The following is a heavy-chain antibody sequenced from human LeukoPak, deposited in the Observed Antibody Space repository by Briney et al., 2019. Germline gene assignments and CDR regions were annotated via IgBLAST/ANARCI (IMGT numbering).Heavy chain of an antibody. CDR3: ARGGSGSYYIVPLYYFDY. D-gene: IGHD3-10*01. Sequence: SQTLSLTCTVSGGSISSGDYYWSWIRQPPGKGLEWIGYIYYSGSTYYNPSLKSRVTISVDTSKNQLSLKLSSVTAADTAVYYCARGGSGSYYIVPLYYFDYWGQGTLVTVSS. CDR1: GGSISSGDYY. V-gene: IGHV4-30-4*08. CDR2: IYYSGST. J-gene: IGHJ4*02.